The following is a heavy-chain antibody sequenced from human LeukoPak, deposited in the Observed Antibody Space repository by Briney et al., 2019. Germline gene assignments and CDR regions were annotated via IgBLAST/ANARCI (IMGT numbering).Heavy chain of an antibody. CDR2: IYPGDSDT. V-gene: IGHV5-51*01. J-gene: IGHJ6*02. CDR1: GYSFTIYW. CDR3: ARSDYYGSGSYLSYYYGMDV. Sequence: GESLKISCKGSGYSFTIYWIGWVRQMPGKGLEWMGIIYPGDSDTRYSPSFQGQVTISADRSISTAYLQWSSLKASDTAMYYCARSDYYGSGSYLSYYYGMDVWGQGTTVTVSS. D-gene: IGHD3-10*01.